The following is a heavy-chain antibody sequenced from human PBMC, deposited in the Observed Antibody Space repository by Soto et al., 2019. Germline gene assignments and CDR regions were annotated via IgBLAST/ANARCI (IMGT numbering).Heavy chain of an antibody. CDR2: LYDVDGT. CDR3: ASWRLQDQAYDI. J-gene: IGHJ3*02. V-gene: IGHV3-53*01. D-gene: IGHD2-21*02. Sequence: DVQLVESGGGLIQPGGSLRLSCAAFGLTVSGKKYLAWVRQAPGKGLEWLSGLYDVDGTYYADSVKGRFTVSRDSYTSVVYLQVNSLRPDDTAVYFCASWRLQDQAYDIWGLGTKVTVSS. CDR1: GLTVSGKKY.